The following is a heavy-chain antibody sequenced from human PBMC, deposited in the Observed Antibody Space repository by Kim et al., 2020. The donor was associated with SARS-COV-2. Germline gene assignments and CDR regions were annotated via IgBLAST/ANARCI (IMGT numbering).Heavy chain of an antibody. V-gene: IGHV4-34*01. CDR3: ARGRVGVVPSPVLGLGPFWKSQYMDV. CDR2: INQSGST. CDR1: GESFSGSS. D-gene: IGHD3-3*01. Sequence: SETLSLTCAVFGESFSGSSWTWIRQSSGKGLEWIGEINQSGSTNYNPSLKSRVTISSDTSKNQFYLKVTSVTAADTATYYCARGRVGVVPSPVLGLGPFWKSQYMDVWDKGATVTVS. J-gene: IGHJ6*03.